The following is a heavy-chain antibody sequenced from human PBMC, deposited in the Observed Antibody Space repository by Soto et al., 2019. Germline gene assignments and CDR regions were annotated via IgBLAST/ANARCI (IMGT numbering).Heavy chain of an antibody. CDR3: ARDGSADSSGYPSSPLDD. CDR2: INAGNGNT. V-gene: IGHV1-3*01. J-gene: IGHJ4*02. Sequence: ASVKVSCKASGYTFTSYAMHWVRQAPGQRLEWMGWINAGNGNTKYSQKFQGRVTITRDTSASTAYMELSSLRSEDTAVYYCARDGSADSSGYPSSPLDDWAQGSSVTVSS. CDR1: GYTFTSYA. D-gene: IGHD3-22*01.